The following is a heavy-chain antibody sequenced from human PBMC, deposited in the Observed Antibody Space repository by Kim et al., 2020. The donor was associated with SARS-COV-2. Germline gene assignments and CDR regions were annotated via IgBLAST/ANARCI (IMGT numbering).Heavy chain of an antibody. D-gene: IGHD6-13*01. CDR2: ICGRGSAT. CDR3: AKERQQLTRSYHFYGMD. CDR1: GFSFSSYD. V-gene: IGHV3-23*01. Sequence: GGSLRLSCAASGFSFSSYDMSWVRQGPGKGLEWVSSICGRGSATHYADFVKGRFTSSGDNTKNTQYLQMNILRADATAKYFCAKERQQLTRSYHFYGMD. J-gene: IGHJ6*01.